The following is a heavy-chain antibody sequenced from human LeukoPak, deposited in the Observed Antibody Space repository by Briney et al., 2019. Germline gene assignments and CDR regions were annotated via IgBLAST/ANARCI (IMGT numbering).Heavy chain of an antibody. V-gene: IGHV3-64*01. CDR3: ARRYCGSSGFSPYDY. D-gene: IGHD2-2*01. CDR2: ISSSGGST. J-gene: IGHJ4*02. CDR1: GFTFDDYA. Sequence: GGSLRLSCAASGFTFDDYAMHWVRQAPGKGLEYVSAISSSGGSTYYANSVKGRFTISRDNSKNTLYLQMGSLRAEDMAVYYCARRYCGSSGFSPYDYWGQGTLVTVSS.